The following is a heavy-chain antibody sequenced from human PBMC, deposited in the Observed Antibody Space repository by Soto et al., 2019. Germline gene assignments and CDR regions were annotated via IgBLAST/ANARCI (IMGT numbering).Heavy chain of an antibody. D-gene: IGHD6-25*01. V-gene: IGHV3-23*01. J-gene: IGHJ4*02. CDR3: VTYIAATLQALQY. CDR1: GFTFTSYA. CDR2: ITGSGDTT. Sequence: GGSLRLSCAASGFTFTSYAMSWVRQAPGKGLEWVSTITGSGDTTYYADSVKGRFTISRDNSKNTLFLQMNGLRADDTAVYYCVTYIAATLQALQYWGQGTLVNVS.